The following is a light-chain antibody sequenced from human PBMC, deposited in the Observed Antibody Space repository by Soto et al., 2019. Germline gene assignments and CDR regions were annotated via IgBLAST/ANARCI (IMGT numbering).Light chain of an antibody. CDR1: SSNIGSNT. J-gene: IGLJ1*01. CDR3: AAWDGSLRGYV. Sequence: QSVLTQPPSTSGTPGQRVTISCSGSSSNIGSNTVNWYQHLPGTAPKLLIYSNNQRPSGVPDRFPGSKSGTSASLAVSGLQSEDEADYYCAAWDGSLRGYVFGNGTMVTV. V-gene: IGLV1-44*01. CDR2: SNN.